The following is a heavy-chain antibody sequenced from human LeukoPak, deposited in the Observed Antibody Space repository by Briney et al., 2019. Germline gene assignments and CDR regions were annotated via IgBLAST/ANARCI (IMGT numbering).Heavy chain of an antibody. Sequence: PGGSLRLSCAASGFTFSSYAMIWVRQAPGKGLEWVASISETSTYIFYADSLKGRFTISRDNAKNSLYLQMNSLRAEDTAVYYCARAAYSSSWYWDYWGQGSLVTVSS. D-gene: IGHD6-13*01. CDR3: ARAAYSSSWYWDY. J-gene: IGHJ4*02. CDR2: ISETSTYI. CDR1: GFTFSSYA. V-gene: IGHV3-21*01.